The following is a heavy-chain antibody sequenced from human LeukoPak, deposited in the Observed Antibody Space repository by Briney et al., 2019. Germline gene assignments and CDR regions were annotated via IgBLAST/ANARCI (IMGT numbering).Heavy chain of an antibody. D-gene: IGHD3-9*01. V-gene: IGHV1-2*02. CDR2: INPNSGGT. CDR1: GYTFTSYG. J-gene: IGHJ4*02. CDR3: ARSPNYDILTGGDY. Sequence: GASVKVSCKASGYTFTSYGISWVRQAPGQGLEWMGWINPNSGGTNYAQKFQGRVTMTRDTSISTAYMELSGLRSDDTAVYYCARSPNYDILTGGDYWGQGTLVTVSS.